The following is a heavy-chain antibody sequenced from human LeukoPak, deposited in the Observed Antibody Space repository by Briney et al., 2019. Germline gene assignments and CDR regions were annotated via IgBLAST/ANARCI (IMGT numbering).Heavy chain of an antibody. V-gene: IGHV1-69*13. D-gene: IGHD6-19*01. CDR1: GGTFSSYA. CDR2: IIPIFGTA. Sequence: SVKVSCKASGGTFSSYAISWVRQAPGQGLEWMGGIIPIFGTANYAQKFQGRVTITADESTSTAYMELSSLRSEDTAVYYCARGSDSSGWHYYHYGMDVWGQGTTVTVSS. J-gene: IGHJ6*02. CDR3: ARGSDSSGWHYYHYGMDV.